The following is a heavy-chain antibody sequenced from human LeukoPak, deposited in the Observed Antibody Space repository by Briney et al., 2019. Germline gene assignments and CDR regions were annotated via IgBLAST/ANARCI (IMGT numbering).Heavy chain of an antibody. V-gene: IGHV3-23*01. CDR3: AKSMSIVVVVAATH. J-gene: IGHJ4*02. Sequence: GGSLRLSCAASGFTFSSYAMSWVRQAPGKGLEWVSGISGSGGSTYYADSVKGRFTISRDNSKNTLYLQMNSLRAEDTAVYYCAKSMSIVVVVAATHWGQGTLVTVSS. CDR2: ISGSGGST. D-gene: IGHD2-15*01. CDR1: GFTFSSYA.